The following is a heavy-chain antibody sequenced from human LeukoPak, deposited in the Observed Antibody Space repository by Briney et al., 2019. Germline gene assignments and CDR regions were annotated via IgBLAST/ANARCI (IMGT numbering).Heavy chain of an antibody. Sequence: VASVKVSCKASGYTFTGYYMHWVRQAPGQGLEWMGWINPNSGGTNYAQRFQGRVTMTRDTSISTAYMELSRLRSDDTAVYYCAREFRRYCSGGNCYSPLEYAFDIWGQGTMVTVSS. CDR1: GYTFTGYY. CDR2: INPNSGGT. J-gene: IGHJ3*02. V-gene: IGHV1-2*02. CDR3: AREFRRYCSGGNCYSPLEYAFDI. D-gene: IGHD2-15*01.